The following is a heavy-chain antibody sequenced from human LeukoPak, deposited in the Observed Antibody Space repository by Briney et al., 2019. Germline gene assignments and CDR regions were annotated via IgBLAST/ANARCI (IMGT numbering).Heavy chain of an antibody. Sequence: ASVKVSCKASGYTFTSYDINWVRQATGQGLEWMGWMNPNSGNTGYAQKFQGRVTMTRNTSISTAYMELSSLRSEDTAVYYCARGSYPIEYYYYYYMDVWGKGTTVTVSS. V-gene: IGHV1-8*01. D-gene: IGHD1-26*01. J-gene: IGHJ6*03. CDR3: ARGSYPIEYYYYYYMDV. CDR1: GYTFTSYD. CDR2: MNPNSGNT.